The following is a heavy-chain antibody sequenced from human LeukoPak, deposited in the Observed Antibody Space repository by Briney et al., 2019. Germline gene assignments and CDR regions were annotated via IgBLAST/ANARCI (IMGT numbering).Heavy chain of an antibody. J-gene: IGHJ4*02. CDR3: ARLYGDYVLTFDY. CDR2: ISYDGSKK. Sequence: GRSLRLSCAASGFTFSSYAMHWVRQAPGKGLEWVAVISYDGSKKYYADSVKGRFTISRDNSKNTLYLQMNSLRAEDTAVYYCARLYGDYVLTFDYWGQGTLVTVSS. V-gene: IGHV3-30-3*01. CDR1: GFTFSSYA. D-gene: IGHD4-17*01.